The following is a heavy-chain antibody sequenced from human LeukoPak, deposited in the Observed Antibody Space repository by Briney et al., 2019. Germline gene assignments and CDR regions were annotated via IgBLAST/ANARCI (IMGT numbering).Heavy chain of an antibody. CDR2: ISSSGSTI. V-gene: IGHV3-11*04. J-gene: IGHJ4*02. D-gene: IGHD2-15*01. CDR1: GFTFSDYY. Sequence: GGSLRLSCAASGFTFSDYYMSWIRQAPGKGLGWVSYISSSGSTIYYADSVKGRFTISRDNAKNSLYLQMNSLRAEDTAVNYCAVELGYCSGGSCYPTDYWGQGTLVTVSS. CDR3: AVELGYCSGGSCYPTDY.